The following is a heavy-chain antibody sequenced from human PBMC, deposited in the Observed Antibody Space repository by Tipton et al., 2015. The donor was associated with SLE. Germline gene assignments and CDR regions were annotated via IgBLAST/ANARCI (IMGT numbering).Heavy chain of an antibody. D-gene: IGHD6-13*01. J-gene: IGHJ2*01. CDR1: GGSISSGDYY. Sequence: LRLSCTVSGGSISSGDYYWSWIRQPPGKGLEWIGYIYYSGSTNYNPSLKSRVTISVDTSKNQFSLKLSSVTAADTAVYYCARDSAAADWYFDLWGRGTLVTVSS. CDR2: IYYSGST. CDR3: ARDSAAADWYFDL. V-gene: IGHV4-61*08.